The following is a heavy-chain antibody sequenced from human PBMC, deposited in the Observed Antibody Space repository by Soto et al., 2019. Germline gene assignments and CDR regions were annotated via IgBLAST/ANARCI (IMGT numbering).Heavy chain of an antibody. CDR3: AHRLGTGTTALDF. V-gene: IGHV2-5*01. Sequence: QITLKESGPTLVKPTQTLTLTCTFSGFSLSTSGVGVGWIRQPPGKALEWLALIYWYDDKRYSPSLKSRLTINKDTSNNQGVLTITNVDPVDTATYYCAHRLGTGTTALDFWGQGTMFTFGS. D-gene: IGHD1-7*01. CDR1: GFSLSTSGVG. J-gene: IGHJ3*01. CDR2: IYWYDDK.